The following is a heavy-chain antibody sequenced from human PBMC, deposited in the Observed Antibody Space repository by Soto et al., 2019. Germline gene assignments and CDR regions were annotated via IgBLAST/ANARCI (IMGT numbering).Heavy chain of an antibody. CDR2: ISGSGGST. D-gene: IGHD3-3*01. V-gene: IGHV3-23*01. CDR3: AKARAQYYDFWSGYPVDY. CDR1: GFTFSSYA. Sequence: GGSLRLSCAASGFTFSSYAMSWVRQAPGKGLEWVSAISGSGGSTYYADSVKGRFTISRDNSKNTLYLQMNSLRAEDTAVYFCAKARAQYYDFWSGYPVDYWGQGTLVTVSS. J-gene: IGHJ4*02.